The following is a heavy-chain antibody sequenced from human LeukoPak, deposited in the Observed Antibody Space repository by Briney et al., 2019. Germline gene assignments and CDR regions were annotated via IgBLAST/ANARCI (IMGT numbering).Heavy chain of an antibody. CDR2: ISNSSSFI. CDR1: GFTCSSYS. V-gene: IGHV3-21*01. D-gene: IGHD3-9*01. CDR3: ASKNFHWYYHYFYYGMDV. Sequence: GGSLRLSCEASGFTCSSYSMNWVRQAPGKGLEWVSSISNSSSFIYYADSVKGRFTISRDNAKNSLYLQMNSLRAEGTAVYYCASKNFHWYYHYFYYGMDVWGQGTTVTVSS. J-gene: IGHJ6*02.